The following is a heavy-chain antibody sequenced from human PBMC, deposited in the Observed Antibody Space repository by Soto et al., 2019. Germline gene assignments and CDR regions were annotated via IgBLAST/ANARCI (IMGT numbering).Heavy chain of an antibody. V-gene: IGHV4-59*01. CDR1: GGSISSYY. CDR2: IYYSGST. D-gene: IGHD3-10*01. Sequence: PSETLSLTCTVSGGSISSYYWSWIRQPPGKGLEWIGYIYYSGSTNYNPSLKSRVTISVDTSKNQFSLKLSSVTAADTAVYYWARSRIIMVRGVQLYYFDYWGQGPLVPAPQ. CDR3: ARSRIIMVRGVQLYYFDY. J-gene: IGHJ4*02.